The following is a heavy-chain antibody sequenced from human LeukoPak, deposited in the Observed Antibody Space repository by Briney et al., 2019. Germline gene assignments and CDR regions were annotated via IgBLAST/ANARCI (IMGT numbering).Heavy chain of an antibody. J-gene: IGHJ6*03. CDR1: GYTFTGYY. CDR2: INPNSGGT. Sequence: ASVKVSCKASGYTFTGYYMHWVRQAPGQGLEWMGWINPNSGGTNYAQKFQGRGTMTRDTSISTAYMELSRLRSDDTAVYYCARDGEVTIFGVVITYYMDVWGKGTTVTVSS. CDR3: ARDGEVTIFGVVITYYMDV. V-gene: IGHV1-2*02. D-gene: IGHD3-3*01.